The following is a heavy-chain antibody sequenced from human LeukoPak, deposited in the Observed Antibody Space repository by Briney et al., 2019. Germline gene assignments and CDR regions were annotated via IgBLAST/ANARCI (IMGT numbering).Heavy chain of an antibody. V-gene: IGHV3-48*01. J-gene: IGHJ4*02. Sequence: GGSLGLSCAASGFTFSSYSINWARQAPGKGLEWVSYISYSSSTIYYADSVKGRFTISRDNGKNSLYLQMNSLRAEDTAVYYCAKKREPGLAGYGGFEYWGQGTPVTFSS. CDR3: AKKREPGLAGYGGFEY. D-gene: IGHD3-9*01. CDR1: GFTFSSYS. CDR2: ISYSSSTI.